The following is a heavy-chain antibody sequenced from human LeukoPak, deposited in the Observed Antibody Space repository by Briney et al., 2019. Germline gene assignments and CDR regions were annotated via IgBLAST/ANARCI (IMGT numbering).Heavy chain of an antibody. Sequence: AAVKVSCKASGYTFTSYGISWVRQAPGQGLEWMGWISAYNGNTNYAQKLQGRVTMTTDTSTSTAYMELRSLRSDDTAVYYCARWITIFGVVTLNNWFDPWGQGTLVTVSS. CDR3: ARWITIFGVVTLNNWFDP. CDR2: ISAYNGNT. V-gene: IGHV1-18*01. D-gene: IGHD3-3*01. J-gene: IGHJ5*02. CDR1: GYTFTSYG.